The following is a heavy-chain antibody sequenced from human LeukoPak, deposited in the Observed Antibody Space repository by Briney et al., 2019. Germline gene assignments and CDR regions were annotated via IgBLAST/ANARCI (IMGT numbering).Heavy chain of an antibody. CDR3: VKYES. J-gene: IGHJ4*02. CDR1: GFTFSKYW. CDR2: IKEDGSEK. D-gene: IGHD3-3*01. V-gene: IGHV3-7*01. Sequence: GGSLRLSCAASGFTFSKYWMSWVRQAPGKGLEWVATIKEDGSEKYYVDSVKGRFTISRDNAKNSLYLQMDTLRVEDTAIYYCVKYESWGQGTLVTVSS.